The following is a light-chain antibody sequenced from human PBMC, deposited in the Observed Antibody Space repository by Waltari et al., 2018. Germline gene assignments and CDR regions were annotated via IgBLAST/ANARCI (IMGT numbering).Light chain of an antibody. V-gene: IGKV1-39*01. CDR1: QSISSY. CDR2: EAS. CDR3: QQSYSTPPT. Sequence: DIQMTQSPSSLSASVRDRVTITCRASQSISSYLNWYQQKPGKAPKLLIYEASSLQSRVPSRFSGSGSGTDFTLTISSLQPEDFATYYCQQSYSTPPTFGQGTKVEIK. J-gene: IGKJ1*01.